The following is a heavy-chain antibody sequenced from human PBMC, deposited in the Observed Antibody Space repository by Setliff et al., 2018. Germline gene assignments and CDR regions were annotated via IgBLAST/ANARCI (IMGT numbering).Heavy chain of an antibody. J-gene: IGHJ4*02. V-gene: IGHV4-61*02. Sequence: SETLSLTCSVSGGPISSGGFYWTWIRQPAGKGLEWIGRLYTSGDTNYNPSLKSRVIISVDTFRSQFSLQLTSVTAADTAIYYCARQGASGAPHYWGQGTLVTVSS. D-gene: IGHD6-13*01. CDR2: LYTSGDT. CDR3: ARQGASGAPHY. CDR1: GGPISSGGFY.